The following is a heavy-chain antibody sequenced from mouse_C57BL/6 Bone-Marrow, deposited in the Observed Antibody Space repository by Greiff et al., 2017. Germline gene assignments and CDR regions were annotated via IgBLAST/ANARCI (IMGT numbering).Heavy chain of an antibody. CDR1: GFSLTSYG. D-gene: IGHD2-3*01. J-gene: IGHJ1*03. V-gene: IGHV2-9*01. CDR3: AIDGYPWYFDV. CDR2: IWGGGST. Sequence: VQLVESGPGLVAPSQSLSITCTVSGFSLTSYGVDWVRQPPGKGLEWLGVIWGGGSTNYNSALMARLSISKANSKSQVFLKRNSLHTADTAMYSCAIDGYPWYFDVWGTGTTVTVSS.